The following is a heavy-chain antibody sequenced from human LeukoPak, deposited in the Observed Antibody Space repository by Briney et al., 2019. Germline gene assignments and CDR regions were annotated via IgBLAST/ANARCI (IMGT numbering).Heavy chain of an antibody. J-gene: IGHJ4*02. CDR1: GFSFSDYT. V-gene: IGHV3-21*01. CDR2: VAGDSHYI. Sequence: GRSLRLSCAASGFSFSDYTMNWVRQAPGKGLEWVASVAGDSHYIYYADSVRGRFTISRDNAKISLYLQMNSLRADDTAVYYCARSRRARHCPDFEYWGQGTLLTVSS. CDR3: ARSRRARHCPDFEY.